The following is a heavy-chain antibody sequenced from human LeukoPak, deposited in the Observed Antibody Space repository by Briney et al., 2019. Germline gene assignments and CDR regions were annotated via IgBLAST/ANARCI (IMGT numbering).Heavy chain of an antibody. CDR2: IYTSGST. V-gene: IGHV4-4*07. J-gene: IGHJ4*02. D-gene: IGHD3-22*01. Sequence: SETLSLTCTVSGGSISSYYWSWIRQPAGKGLEWIGRIYTSGSTNYNPSLKSRVTMSVDTSKNQFSLKLSSVTAADTAAYYCARVTGYMIEDYFDYWGQGTLVTVSS. CDR1: GGSISSYY. CDR3: ARVTGYMIEDYFDY.